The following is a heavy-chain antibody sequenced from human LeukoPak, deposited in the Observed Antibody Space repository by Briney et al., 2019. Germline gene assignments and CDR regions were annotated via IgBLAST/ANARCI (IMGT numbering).Heavy chain of an antibody. CDR3: AKDWELLDY. CDR1: GFTFSNYA. D-gene: IGHD1-26*01. CDR2: ISGSGGST. J-gene: IGHJ4*02. Sequence: GESLRLSCATSGFTFSNYAMTWVRQAPGKGLEWVSAISGSGGSTYYADSVKGRFTISRDNSKNTLYLQMNSLRAEDTAVYYCAKDWELLDYWGQGTLVTVSS. V-gene: IGHV3-23*01.